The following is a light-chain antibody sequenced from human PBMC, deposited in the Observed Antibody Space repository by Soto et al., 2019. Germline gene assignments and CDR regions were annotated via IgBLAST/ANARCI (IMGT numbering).Light chain of an antibody. CDR1: QSISSY. Sequence: DIQMTQSPSSLSASVGDRVTITCRASQSISSYLNWYQQKPGKAPKLLIYAASSLQSGVPSRFSGSGSGTDFTLTISSLQPEDFATYYCQKYGRSPGWTFGRGTKVEV. J-gene: IGKJ1*01. V-gene: IGKV1-39*01. CDR2: AAS. CDR3: QKYGRSPGWT.